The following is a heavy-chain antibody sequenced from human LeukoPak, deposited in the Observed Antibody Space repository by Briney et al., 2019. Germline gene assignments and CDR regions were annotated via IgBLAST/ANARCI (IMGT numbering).Heavy chain of an antibody. CDR2: IVVGSGNT. Sequence: SVKVSCKASGFTFTSFAVQWVRQARGQRLEWIGWIVVGSGNTNYAQKFQERVTITRDMSTSTAYMELSSLRSEDTAVYYCAASDSSGYYIFDYWGQGTLVTVSS. V-gene: IGHV1-58*01. D-gene: IGHD3-22*01. CDR3: AASDSSGYYIFDY. J-gene: IGHJ4*02. CDR1: GFTFTSFA.